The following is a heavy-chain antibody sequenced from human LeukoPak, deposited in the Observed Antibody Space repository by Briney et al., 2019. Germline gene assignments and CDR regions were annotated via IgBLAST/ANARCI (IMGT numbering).Heavy chain of an antibody. CDR2: INHSGST. J-gene: IGHJ2*01. Sequence: PSETLSLTCAVYGGSFSGYYWSWIRQPPGKGLEWIGEINHSGSTNYNPSLKSRVTISVDTSKNQFSLKLSSVTAADTAVYYCARVKRWLRSWYFDLWGRGTLVTVSS. V-gene: IGHV4-34*01. D-gene: IGHD5-24*01. CDR3: ARVKRWLRSWYFDL. CDR1: GGSFSGYY.